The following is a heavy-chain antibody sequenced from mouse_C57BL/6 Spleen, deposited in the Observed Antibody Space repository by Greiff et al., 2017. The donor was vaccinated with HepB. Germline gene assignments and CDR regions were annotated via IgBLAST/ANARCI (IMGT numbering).Heavy chain of an antibody. D-gene: IGHD2-3*01. CDR3: ARSPLYDGYWDYAMDY. CDR1: GFSLTSYG. Sequence: VQLQQSGPGLVQPSQSLSITCTVSGFSLTSYGVHWVRQSPGKGLEWLGVIWSGGSTDYNAAFISRLSISKDNSKSQVFFKMNSLQADDTAIYYCARSPLYDGYWDYAMDYWGQGTSVTVSS. V-gene: IGHV2-2*01. J-gene: IGHJ4*01. CDR2: IWSGGST.